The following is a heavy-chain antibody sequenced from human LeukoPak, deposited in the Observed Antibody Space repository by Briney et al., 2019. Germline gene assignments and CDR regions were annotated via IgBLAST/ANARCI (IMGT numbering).Heavy chain of an antibody. V-gene: IGHV1-46*01. J-gene: IGHJ5*02. CDR2: INPSGGST. CDR1: GYTFTSYY. Sequence: ASVKVSCKASGYTFTSYYIHWVRQAPGQGLEWMGIINPSGGSTSYAQKFQGRVTMTRDTSTSTVYMELSSLRSEDTAVYYCAGSSSGWYWFDPWGQGTLVTVSS. D-gene: IGHD6-19*01. CDR3: AGSSSGWYWFDP.